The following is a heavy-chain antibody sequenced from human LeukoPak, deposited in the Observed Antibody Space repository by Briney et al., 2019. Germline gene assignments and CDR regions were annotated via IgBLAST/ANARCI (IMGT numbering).Heavy chain of an antibody. CDR3: AHGGGSYGDV. Sequence: ASVKVSCKVSGYTFTGYYMHWVRQAPEQGLEWMGRNDPNGGGTHYAQKFQGRVTMARDTSISTSYMELTELRSDDTAVYYCAHGGGSYGDVWGQGTMVTVSS. J-gene: IGHJ3*01. D-gene: IGHD1-26*01. V-gene: IGHV1-2*06. CDR1: GYTFTGYY. CDR2: NDPNGGGT.